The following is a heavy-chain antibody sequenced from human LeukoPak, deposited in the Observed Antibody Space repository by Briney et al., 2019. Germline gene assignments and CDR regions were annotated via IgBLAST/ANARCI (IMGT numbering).Heavy chain of an antibody. V-gene: IGHV1-18*01. CDR3: ARVSTYYYDSSGYSMGY. CDR2: ISAYNGNT. CDR1: GYTFTSYG. D-gene: IGHD3-22*01. Sequence: ASVKVSCKASGYTFTSYGISWVRQAPGQGLEWMGWISAYNGNTNYAQKLQGRDTMTTDTSTSTAYMELRSLRSDDTAVYYCARVSTYYYDSSGYSMGYWGQGTLVTVSS. J-gene: IGHJ4*02.